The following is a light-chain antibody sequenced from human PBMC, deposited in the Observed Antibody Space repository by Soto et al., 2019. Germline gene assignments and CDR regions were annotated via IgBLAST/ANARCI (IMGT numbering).Light chain of an antibody. V-gene: IGKV3-20*01. CDR1: QTMSSNY. Sequence: EIVLTQSPGTLSVSPGERATLSCRASQTMSSNYLAWYQQKPGQAPSLPSYGTSGRATGIPDRFSGSGSGTDFTLTISRLEPEDSAIYYCQQYGSWTFGQGTKVEIK. CDR3: QQYGSWT. CDR2: GTS. J-gene: IGKJ1*01.